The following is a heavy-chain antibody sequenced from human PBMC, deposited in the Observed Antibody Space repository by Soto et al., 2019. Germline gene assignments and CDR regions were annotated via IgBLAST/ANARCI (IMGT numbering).Heavy chain of an antibody. CDR2: IIPIFCTA. CDR3: ARDRRGRFLEWSHDYYYGMDV. CDR1: GGTFSSYA. V-gene: IGHV1-69*13. Sequence: AASVKVSCKASGGTFSSYAISWVRQAPGQGLEWLGGIIPIFCTANYAQKFQGRVTITADEPTSTAYMELSSLRPEDTAVYYCARDRRGRFLEWSHDYYYGMDVWGQGTTVTVSS. J-gene: IGHJ6*02. D-gene: IGHD3-3*01.